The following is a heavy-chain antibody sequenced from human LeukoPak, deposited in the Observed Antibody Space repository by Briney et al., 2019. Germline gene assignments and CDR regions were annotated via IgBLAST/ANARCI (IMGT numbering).Heavy chain of an antibody. CDR2: IYYSGST. V-gene: IGHV4-59*01. CDR3: ARKVMVRGVIIFDY. J-gene: IGHJ4*02. CDR1: GGSISSYY. D-gene: IGHD3-10*01. Sequence: SETLSLTCTVSGGSISSYYWSWIRQPPGKGLEWIGYIYYSGSTNYNPSLKSRVTISVDTSTHQFSLKLSSVTAADTAVYYCARKVMVRGVIIFDYWGQGTLVTVSS.